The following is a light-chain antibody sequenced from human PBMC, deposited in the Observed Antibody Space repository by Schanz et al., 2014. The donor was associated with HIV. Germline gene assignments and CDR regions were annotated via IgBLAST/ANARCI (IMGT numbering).Light chain of an antibody. CDR3: SSYSSESRPYV. J-gene: IGLJ1*01. Sequence: QSALTQPASVSGSPGQSITISCTGTSSDVGGYNYVSWYQQHPGKAPKLMIYDVSNRPSGISSRFSGSKSGNTASLTVSGLQAEDEADYYCSSYSSESRPYVFGTGTKLTVL. V-gene: IGLV2-14*01. CDR1: SSDVGGYNY. CDR2: DVS.